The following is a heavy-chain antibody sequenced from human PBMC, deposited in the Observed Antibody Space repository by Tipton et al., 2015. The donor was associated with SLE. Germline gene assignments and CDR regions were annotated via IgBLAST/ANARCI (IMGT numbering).Heavy chain of an antibody. V-gene: IGHV4-39*07. CDR1: GGSISESTYA. CDR3: ARDPKY. CDR2: MYFSGNT. J-gene: IGHJ4*02. Sequence: TLSLTCTVSGGSISESTYAWDWIRQAPGKGLEWIGSMYFSGNTYYNPFLRSRVTISADTSKNQLSLKLTSVTAADAAVYCCARDPKYWCQGTLVTVSS.